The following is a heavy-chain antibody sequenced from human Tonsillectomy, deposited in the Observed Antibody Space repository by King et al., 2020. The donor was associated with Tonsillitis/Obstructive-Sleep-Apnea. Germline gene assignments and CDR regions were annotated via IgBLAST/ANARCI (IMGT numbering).Heavy chain of an antibody. CDR3: ARAWSDGGYYFDN. J-gene: IGHJ4*02. Sequence: VQLVESGGGLVTPGGSLRLSCAASGFTFSDYYMSWIRPAPGKGLEWLSYICSGSNYTNYADSVKGRFTISRDNAKNSLYLEMNSLHAVDTAVYYCARAWSDGGYYFDNWGQGTLVTVSS. CDR1: GFTFSDYY. CDR2: ICSGSNYT. V-gene: IGHV3-11*05. D-gene: IGHD3-16*01.